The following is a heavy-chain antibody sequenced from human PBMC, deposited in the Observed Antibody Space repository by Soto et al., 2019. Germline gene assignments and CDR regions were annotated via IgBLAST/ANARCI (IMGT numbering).Heavy chain of an antibody. CDR3: ARNFGCSSTSCDYYYYYYGMDV. D-gene: IGHD2-2*01. CDR2: IWYDGSNK. CDR1: GFTFSSYG. J-gene: IGHJ6*02. Sequence: LRLSCAASGFTFSSYGMHWVRQAPGKGLEWVAVIWYDGSNKYYADSVKGRFTISRDNSKNTLYLQMNSLRAEDTAVYYCARNFGCSSTSCDYYYYYYGMDVWGQGTTVTVSS. V-gene: IGHV3-33*01.